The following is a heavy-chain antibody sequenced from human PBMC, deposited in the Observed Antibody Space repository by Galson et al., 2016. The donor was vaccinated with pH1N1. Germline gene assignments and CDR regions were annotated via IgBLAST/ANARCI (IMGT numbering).Heavy chain of an antibody. D-gene: IGHD1-1*01. J-gene: IGHJ4*02. CDR3: ARWRSSGTYTGFDY. V-gene: IGHV1-46*02. CDR2: IDPSGGST. Sequence: SVKVSCKASGYTFNNFYVHWLRQAPGQGLEWMGIIDPSGGSTTYAQKFQGRVTMTADTSTSTVYMDLSSLRSDDTAMYYCARWRSSGTYTGFDYWGQGALVTVSS. CDR1: GYTFNNFY.